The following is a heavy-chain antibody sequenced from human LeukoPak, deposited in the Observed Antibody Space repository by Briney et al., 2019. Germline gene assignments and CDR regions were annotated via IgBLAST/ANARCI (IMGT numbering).Heavy chain of an antibody. J-gene: IGHJ6*03. V-gene: IGHV1-46*01. Sequence: GASVKVSCKASGYTFTSYYMHWVRQAPGQGLEWMGIINPSGGSTSYAQKFQGRVTMTRDMSTSTVYMELSSLRSEDTAVYYCARGGYSSSWYPAYYYYMDVWGQGTMVTVSS. D-gene: IGHD6-13*01. CDR2: INPSGGST. CDR3: ARGGYSSSWYPAYYYYMDV. CDR1: GYTFTSYY.